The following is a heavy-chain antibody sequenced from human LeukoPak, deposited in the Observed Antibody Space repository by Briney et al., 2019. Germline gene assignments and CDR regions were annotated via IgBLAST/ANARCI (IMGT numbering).Heavy chain of an antibody. V-gene: IGHV3-30*18. D-gene: IGHD4-17*01. Sequence: GGSLRLSCAASGFTFSSYGMHWVRQAPGKGLEWVAVISYDGSNKYYADSVKGRCTISRDNSKNTLYLQMNSLRAEDTAVYYCAKDLRKYGDYVGVNYYGMDVWGQGTTVTVSS. CDR1: GFTFSSYG. CDR3: AKDLRKYGDYVGVNYYGMDV. J-gene: IGHJ6*02. CDR2: ISYDGSNK.